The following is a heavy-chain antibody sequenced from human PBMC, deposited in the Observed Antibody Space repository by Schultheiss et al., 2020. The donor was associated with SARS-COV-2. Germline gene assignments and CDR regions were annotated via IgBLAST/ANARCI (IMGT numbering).Heavy chain of an antibody. CDR3: ARVGWSGYYTGPYGY. D-gene: IGHD3-3*01. CDR2: IYYSGST. V-gene: IGHV4-59*12. J-gene: IGHJ4*02. Sequence: SETLSLTCTVSGGSISSYYWSWIRQPPGKGLEWIGYIYYSGSTNYNPSLKSRVTMSVDTSKNQFSLKLSSVTAADTAVYYCARVGWSGYYTGPYGYWGQGTLVTVSS. CDR1: GGSISSYY.